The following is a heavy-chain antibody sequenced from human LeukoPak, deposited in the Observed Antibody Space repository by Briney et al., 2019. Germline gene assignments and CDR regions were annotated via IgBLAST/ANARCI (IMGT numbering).Heavy chain of an antibody. V-gene: IGHV1-69*01. Sequence: SVKVSCKASGGTFSSYAISWVRQAPGQGLEWMGGIIPIFGTANYAQKFQGRVTITPDESTSTAYMELSSQRSEDTAVYYCARGGEFYYYYMDVWGKGTTVTVSS. D-gene: IGHD2-21*01. CDR1: GGTFSSYA. CDR3: ARGGEFYYYYMDV. CDR2: IIPIFGTA. J-gene: IGHJ6*03.